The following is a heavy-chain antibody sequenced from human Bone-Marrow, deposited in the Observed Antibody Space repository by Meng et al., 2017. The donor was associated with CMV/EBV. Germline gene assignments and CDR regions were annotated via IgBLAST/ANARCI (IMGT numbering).Heavy chain of an antibody. J-gene: IGHJ4*02. CDR3: AREGHNSSGWSR. D-gene: IGHD6-19*01. CDR2: INHSGST. V-gene: IGHV4-34*01. CDR1: GGSFSGYY. Sequence: QVQLQQWGPGLLNPSETLSLTCAVYGGSFSGYYWSWIRQPPGKGLEWIGEINHSGSTNYNPSLKSRVTISVDTSKNQFSLKLSSVTAADTAVYYCAREGHNSSGWSRWGQGTLVTVSS.